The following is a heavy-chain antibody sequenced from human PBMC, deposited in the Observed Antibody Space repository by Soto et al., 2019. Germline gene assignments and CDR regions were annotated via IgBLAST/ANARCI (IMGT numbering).Heavy chain of an antibody. CDR2: INDDGSAT. J-gene: IGHJ4*02. CDR3: ARGICGWGTANDY. CDR1: GFTFSGSW. Sequence: EVQLVESGGGLVQPGGSLRLSCAASGFTFSGSWMHWVRQAPGKGLIWVSRINDDGSATSYADFVKGRFTISRDNATDTLFMQMNGLRAEDTAVYYCARGICGWGTANDYWGQGTLVTVSS. V-gene: IGHV3-74*01. D-gene: IGHD3-10*01.